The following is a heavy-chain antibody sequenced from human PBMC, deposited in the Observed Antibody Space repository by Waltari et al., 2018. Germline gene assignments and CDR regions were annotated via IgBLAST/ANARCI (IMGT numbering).Heavy chain of an antibody. Sequence: QLQLQESGPGLVKPSETLSLTCTVSGGSISSSSYYWGWIRQPPGKGLEWIGSIYYSGSTYSNPSLKSRVTISVDTSKNQFSLKLSSVTAADTAVYYCASVRFLEWFYDYWGQGTLVTVSS. J-gene: IGHJ4*02. CDR2: IYYSGST. D-gene: IGHD3-3*01. CDR1: GGSISSSSYY. V-gene: IGHV4-39*01. CDR3: ASVRFLEWFYDY.